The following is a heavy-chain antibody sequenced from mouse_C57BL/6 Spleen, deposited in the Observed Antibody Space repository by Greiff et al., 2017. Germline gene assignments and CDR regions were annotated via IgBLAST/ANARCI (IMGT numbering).Heavy chain of an antibody. Sequence: EVQLQQSGAELVRPGASVKLSCTASGFNIKDYYMHWVKQRPEQGLEWIGRIDPEDGDTEYAPKFPGTATMTADTSSNTAYLLRSSLTSEDTAVYYCTTLCGSGLGFAYWRQGTLVTVSA. CDR1: GFNIKDYY. V-gene: IGHV14-1*01. CDR2: IDPEDGDT. CDR3: TTLCGSGLGFAY. D-gene: IGHD6-1*01. J-gene: IGHJ3*01.